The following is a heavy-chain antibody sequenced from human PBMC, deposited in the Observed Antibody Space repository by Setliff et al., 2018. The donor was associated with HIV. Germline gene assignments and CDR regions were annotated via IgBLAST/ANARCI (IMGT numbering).Heavy chain of an antibody. Sequence: ASVKVSCKVSGYSLTDLSIHWVRQAPGKGLEWMGGFDPEDGETVYAQKFQGRVTITADESTSTAYMALSSLRSEDTAVYYCERDSPVVAARQSYYYYMDVWGKGTTFTVSS. CDR1: GYSLTDLS. CDR3: ERDSPVVAARQSYYYYMDV. CDR2: FDPEDGET. J-gene: IGHJ6*03. V-gene: IGHV1-24*01. D-gene: IGHD2-15*01.